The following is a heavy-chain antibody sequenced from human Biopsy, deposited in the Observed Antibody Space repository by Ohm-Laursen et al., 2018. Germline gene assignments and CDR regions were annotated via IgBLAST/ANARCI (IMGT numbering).Heavy chain of an antibody. V-gene: IGHV3-74*01. Sequence: GSLRLSCSASGFTFSSYWMHWVRQAPGKGLVWVSRIYSDGSNTSYADSVKGRFTISRDNAKNTLYLQMNSLRAEVTAVYYCARDRLEESEINYYYGMDVWGQETTVTVSS. CDR1: GFTFSSYW. CDR2: IYSDGSNT. D-gene: IGHD3-16*01. J-gene: IGHJ6*02. CDR3: ARDRLEESEINYYYGMDV.